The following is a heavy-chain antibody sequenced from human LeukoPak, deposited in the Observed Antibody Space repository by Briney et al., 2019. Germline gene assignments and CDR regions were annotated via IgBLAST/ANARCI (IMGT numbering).Heavy chain of an antibody. J-gene: IGHJ4*02. CDR1: GFTFSIYS. CDR2: ITGNSNYI. D-gene: IGHD2-15*01. CDR3: ARDNGFGRVVVVGAFDY. Sequence: GGSLRLSCAASGFTFSIYSINWVRQAPGKGLEWVSFITGNSNYIYYADSVKGRFTISRDNAKNSLYLQMNSLRVEDTAVCYCARDNGFGRVVVVGAFDYWGQGTLVTVSS. V-gene: IGHV3-21*01.